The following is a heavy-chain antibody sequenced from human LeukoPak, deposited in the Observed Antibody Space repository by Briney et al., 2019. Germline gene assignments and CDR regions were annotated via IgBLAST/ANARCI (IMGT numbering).Heavy chain of an antibody. Sequence: GGSLRLSCAASGFTFSNYWMTWVRQAPTKGLEWVASINEDGSDKYYVDSVKGRFTMSRDNGKNSLYLQMSSLRAGDTALYYCARDTYRFDDFWGQGTLVTVSS. CDR1: GFTFSNYW. D-gene: IGHD3-16*01. CDR3: ARDTYRFDDF. V-gene: IGHV3-7*01. CDR2: INEDGSDK. J-gene: IGHJ4*02.